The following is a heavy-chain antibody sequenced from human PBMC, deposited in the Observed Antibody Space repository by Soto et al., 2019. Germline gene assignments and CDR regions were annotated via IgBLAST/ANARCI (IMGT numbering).Heavy chain of an antibody. Sequence: ESLSLASAFYVASFTGYYWSWIRQPPGKGLEWIGEINHSGSTNYNPSLKSRVTISVDTSKNQLSLKLSSVTAADTAVYYCARGKHMIDWPGDGCFDPWGQGTLVTVSS. V-gene: IGHV4-34*01. CDR1: VASFTGYY. CDR2: INHSGST. CDR3: ARGKHMIDWPGDGCFDP. D-gene: IGHD3-16*01. J-gene: IGHJ5*02.